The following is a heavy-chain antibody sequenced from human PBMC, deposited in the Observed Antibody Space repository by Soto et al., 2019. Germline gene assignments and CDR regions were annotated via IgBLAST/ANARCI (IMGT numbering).Heavy chain of an antibody. CDR3: ASRRDGYNWPYSCDY. J-gene: IGHJ4*02. D-gene: IGHD5-12*01. V-gene: IGHV3-11*01. CDR2: ISSTGSTI. Sequence: QVQLVESGGGLVKPGGSLRLSCAASGFTFSDYYMTWIRQAPGKGLEWVSYISSTGSTIYYADSVKGRFTVSRDNAKNSLFLQMNSLRAEDTAVYYCASRRDGYNWPYSCDYWGQGTLVTVSS. CDR1: GFTFSDYY.